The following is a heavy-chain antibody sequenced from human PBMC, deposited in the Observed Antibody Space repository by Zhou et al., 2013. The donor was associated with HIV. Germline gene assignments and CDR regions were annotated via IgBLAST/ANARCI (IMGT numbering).Heavy chain of an antibody. CDR2: IIPVFGTA. V-gene: IGHV1-69*12. Sequence: QVQLVQSGAEVKKPGSSVKVSCKTSGGPFSTYAISWVRQAPGQGLEWMGGIIPVFGTASYAHKFQGRATIAADESTSTAYMELRSLKSDTGGDXFYYCGNSVYSGNSRAEYFQYWGQGTLVTVSS. D-gene: IGHD2-21*01. CDR3: YCGNSVYSGNSRAEYFQY. CDR1: GGPFSTYA. J-gene: IGHJ1*01.